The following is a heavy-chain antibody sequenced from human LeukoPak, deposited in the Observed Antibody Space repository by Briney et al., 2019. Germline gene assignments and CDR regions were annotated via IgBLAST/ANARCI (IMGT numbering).Heavy chain of an antibody. V-gene: IGHV1-69*13. CDR2: IIPIFGTA. J-gene: IGHJ4*02. CDR1: GGTFSSYA. Sequence: GASVKVPCKASGGTFSSYAISWVRQAPGQGLEWMGGIIPIFGTANYAQKFQGRVTITADESTSTAYMELSSLRSEDTAVYYCNYYYGSGSYFQYYFDYWGQGTLVTVSS. CDR3: NYYYGSGSYFQYYFDY. D-gene: IGHD3-10*01.